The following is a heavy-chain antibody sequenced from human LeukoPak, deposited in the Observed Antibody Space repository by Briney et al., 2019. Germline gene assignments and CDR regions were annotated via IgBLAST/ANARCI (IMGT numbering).Heavy chain of an antibody. CDR3: LRSGPSRGYSSSSGMDV. CDR1: GYTFTSYG. J-gene: IGHJ6*04. CDR2: ISAYNGKT. Sequence: ASVKVSCKASGYTFTSYGISWVRQAPGQGLEWMGWISAYNGKTIYAQKLQGRVTMTTDTSTSTAYMEVRSLRSDDTAVYYCLRSGPSRGYSSSSGMDVWGKGTTVTVSS. V-gene: IGHV1-18*01. D-gene: IGHD6-13*01.